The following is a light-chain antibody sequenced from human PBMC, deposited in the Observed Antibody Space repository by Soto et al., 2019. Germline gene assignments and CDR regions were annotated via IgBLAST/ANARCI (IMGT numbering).Light chain of an antibody. CDR3: MQALKPPFT. V-gene: IGKV2-28*01. Sequence: VMTPSPLSLPVTPGEPASISCRSSQSLLHSDGYNYLDWYLEKSGQSPQLLIYLGSKLASGVPDRFSGSGSGTDVTLKISRVEAEDVVVSFFMQALKPPFTFLPGTTVDIK. CDR2: LGS. CDR1: QSLLHSDGYNY. J-gene: IGKJ3*01.